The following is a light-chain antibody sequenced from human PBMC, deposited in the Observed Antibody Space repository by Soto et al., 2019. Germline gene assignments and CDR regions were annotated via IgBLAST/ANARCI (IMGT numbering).Light chain of an antibody. CDR1: SGHSSYA. Sequence: QLVLTQSPSASASLGASVKLTCTLNSGHSSYAIAWHQQQPEKGPRYLMKLNSDGSHSKGDGIPDRFSGSSSGAERYLTISSLQSEDEADYYCQTWGTGWVFGGGTQLTVL. V-gene: IGLV4-69*01. CDR3: QTWGTGWV. CDR2: LNSDGSH. J-gene: IGLJ3*02.